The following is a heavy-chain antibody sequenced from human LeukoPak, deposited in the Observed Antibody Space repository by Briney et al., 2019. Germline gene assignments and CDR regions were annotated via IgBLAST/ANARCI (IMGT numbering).Heavy chain of an antibody. V-gene: IGHV4-59*02. J-gene: IGHJ4*02. D-gene: IGHD3-22*01. CDR3: ASLPDYYDSSGYYGYYFDY. Sequence: SETLSLTCTISGGSVSDYYWSWIRQSPGKGLEWIGYIYYTGSTSYNPSLKSRVTISADTSKNQFSLKLSSVTAADTAVYYCASLPDYYDSSGYYGYYFDYWGQGTLVTVSS. CDR1: GGSVSDYY. CDR2: IYYTGST.